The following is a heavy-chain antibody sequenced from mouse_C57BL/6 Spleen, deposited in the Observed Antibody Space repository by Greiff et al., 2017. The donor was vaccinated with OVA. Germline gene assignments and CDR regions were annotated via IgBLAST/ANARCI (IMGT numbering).Heavy chain of an antibody. Sequence: QVQLQQPGAELVKPGASVKLSCTASGYTFTSSWIPWVKQRPGQGLEWIGDIYPGSGSTNYNEKFKSKATLTVDTSSSTAYMQLSSLTSEDAAVYYCARSAYSNFYYSMDDWGKGTSVTVSS. D-gene: IGHD2-5*01. CDR1: GYTFTSSW. CDR2: IYPGSGST. V-gene: IGHV1-55*01. J-gene: IGHJ4*01. CDR3: ARSAYSNFYYSMDD.